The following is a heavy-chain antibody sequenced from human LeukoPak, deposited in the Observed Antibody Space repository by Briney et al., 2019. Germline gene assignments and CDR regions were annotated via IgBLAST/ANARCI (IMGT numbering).Heavy chain of an antibody. Sequence: PGGSLRLSCAASGFTFSSYAMSWVRQAPGKGLEWVSAISGSGGSTYYADSVKGRFTISRDNSKNTLYLQMNSLRAEDTAVYYCTRSSGSYYRLDYWGQGTLVTVSS. CDR2: ISGSGGST. J-gene: IGHJ4*02. CDR1: GFTFSSYA. CDR3: TRSSGSYYRLDY. D-gene: IGHD1-26*01. V-gene: IGHV3-23*01.